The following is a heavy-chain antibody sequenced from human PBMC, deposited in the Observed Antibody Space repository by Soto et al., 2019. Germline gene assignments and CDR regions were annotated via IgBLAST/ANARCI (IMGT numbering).Heavy chain of an antibody. CDR2: ISWNSGSI. V-gene: IGHV3-9*01. CDR3: AKTAKPTGAKFDL. D-gene: IGHD6-25*01. Sequence: DVQLVESGGGLVQPGRSLRLSCAASGFTFDDYAMHWVRQAPGKGLEWVSGISWNSGSIGYADSVKGRFTISRDNAKNSLYLQMNSLRAEVTALYYCAKTAKPTGAKFDLWDRGTLVTVSS. CDR1: GFTFDDYA. J-gene: IGHJ2*01.